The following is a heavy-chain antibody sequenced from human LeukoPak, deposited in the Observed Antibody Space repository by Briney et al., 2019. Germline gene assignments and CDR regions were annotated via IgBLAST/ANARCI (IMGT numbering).Heavy chain of an antibody. CDR3: ARHPGTFHFDY. CDR2: IYYSGST. J-gene: IGHJ4*02. D-gene: IGHD1-7*01. V-gene: IGHV4-39*01. CDR1: GGSISNSHYY. Sequence: SETLSLTCTVSGGSISNSHYYWGWFRQPPGKGLEWIESIYYSGSTYYNPSLKSRGTISVDTSKNQFSLKLSSVTAADTAVYYCARHPGTFHFDYWGQGTLVTVSS.